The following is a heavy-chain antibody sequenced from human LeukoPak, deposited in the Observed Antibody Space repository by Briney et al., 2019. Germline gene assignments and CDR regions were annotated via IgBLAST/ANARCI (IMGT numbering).Heavy chain of an antibody. CDR3: ARGVKSIGRKSPRSYDYVWGSYRYWDY. J-gene: IGHJ4*02. D-gene: IGHD3-16*02. CDR2: INHSGST. CDR1: AGSISSSSYY. V-gene: IGHV4-39*07. Sequence: PSETLSLTCTVSAGSISSSSYYWSWIRQPPGKGLEWIGEINHSGSTNYNPSLKSRVTISVDTSKNQFSLKLSSVTAADTAVYYCARGVKSIGRKSPRSYDYVWGSYRYWDYWGQGTLVTVSS.